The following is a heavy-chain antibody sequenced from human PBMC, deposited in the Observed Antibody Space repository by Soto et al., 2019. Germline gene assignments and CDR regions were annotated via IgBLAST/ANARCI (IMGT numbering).Heavy chain of an antibody. CDR2: IYYSGST. J-gene: IGHJ4*02. V-gene: IGHV4-31*03. D-gene: IGHD2-15*01. CDR3: ARGVATSGYCSGGSCYSFSPFDY. Sequence: SETLSLTCTVSGGSISSGGYYWSWIRQHPGKGLEWIGYIYYSGSTYYNPSLKSRVTISVDTSKNQYSLKLSSVAAADTAVYYCARGVATSGYCSGGSCYSFSPFDYWGQGTLVTVSS. CDR1: GGSISSGGYY.